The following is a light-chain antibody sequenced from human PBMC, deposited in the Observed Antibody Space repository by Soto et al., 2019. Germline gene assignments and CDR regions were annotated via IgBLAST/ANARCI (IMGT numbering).Light chain of an antibody. CDR3: QHYNRWPLT. CDR2: GAS. Sequence: EVVVTQSPATLSLSPGEGATLSCRASQDVRSNLAWYRQQPGQTPRLLIYGASTRATGVPARISGSGSGTEFTLTISSLQSEDFAVYYCQHYNRWPLTFGGGTKVDIK. V-gene: IGKV3-15*01. J-gene: IGKJ4*01. CDR1: QDVRSN.